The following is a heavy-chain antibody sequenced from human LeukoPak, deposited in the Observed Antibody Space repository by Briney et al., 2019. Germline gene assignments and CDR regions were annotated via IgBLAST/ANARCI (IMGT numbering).Heavy chain of an antibody. CDR1: GFTFSSYA. D-gene: IGHD2-15*01. CDR3: AKGTRGGPVEVVAAIDY. J-gene: IGHJ4*02. Sequence: GGSLRLSCAASGFTFSSYAMSWVGQAPGKGLDWVSAIGGSGGSTYYADSVKGRFNISRDNSKNPLYLQMNSLRAEDKAVYYCAKGTRGGPVEVVAAIDYWGQGTLVTVSS. V-gene: IGHV3-23*01. CDR2: IGGSGGST.